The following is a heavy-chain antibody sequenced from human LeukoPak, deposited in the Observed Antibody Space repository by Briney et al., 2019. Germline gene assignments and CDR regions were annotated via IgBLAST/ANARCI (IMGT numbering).Heavy chain of an antibody. V-gene: IGHV4-34*01. CDR1: GGSFSGYY. CDR2: INHSGST. D-gene: IGHD2-2*01. J-gene: IGHJ5*02. CDR3: ARLLGYCSSTSCYEWFDP. Sequence: PSETLSLTCAVYGGSFSGYYWSWIRQPPGKGLEWIGEINHSGSTNYNPSLKSRVTISVDTSKNQFSLKLSSVTAADTAVYYCARLLGYCSSTSCYEWFDPWGQGTLVTVSS.